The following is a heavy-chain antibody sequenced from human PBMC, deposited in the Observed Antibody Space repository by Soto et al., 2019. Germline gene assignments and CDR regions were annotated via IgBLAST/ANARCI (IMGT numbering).Heavy chain of an antibody. CDR1: GFTFSKYS. J-gene: IGHJ4*02. Sequence: GGSLRLSCAASGFTFSKYSMNWVRQAPGKGLEWVSSMSSSSNQINYADSVKGRFTISRDNAKNSLYLQMNSLRAEDTAVYYCSRDSTNFDYWGQGTRVTVSS. CDR2: MSSSSNQI. CDR3: SRDSTNFDY. D-gene: IGHD5-12*01. V-gene: IGHV3-21*01.